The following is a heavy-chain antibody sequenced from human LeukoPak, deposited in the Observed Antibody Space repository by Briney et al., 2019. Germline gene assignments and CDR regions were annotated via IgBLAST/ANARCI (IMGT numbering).Heavy chain of an antibody. D-gene: IGHD3-22*01. V-gene: IGHV4-59*12. CDR2: IYYSGST. Sequence: SETLSLTCTVSGGSISSYYWSWIRQPPGKGLEWIGYIYYSGSTYYNPSLKSRVTISVDTSKNQFSLKLSSVTAADTAVYYCARDRHYYDSSGYYYNGIDYWGQGTLVTVSS. CDR1: GGSISSYY. CDR3: ARDRHYYDSSGYYYNGIDY. J-gene: IGHJ4*02.